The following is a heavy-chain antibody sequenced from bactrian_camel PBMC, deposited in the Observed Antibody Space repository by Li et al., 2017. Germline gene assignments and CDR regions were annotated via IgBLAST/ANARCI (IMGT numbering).Heavy chain of an antibody. J-gene: IGHJ4*01. CDR1: GYTYSIHC. CDR3: AEAPYRDGFSTKC. D-gene: IGHD4*01. V-gene: IGHV3S53*01. Sequence: HVQLVESGGGSVQAGGSLRLSCAASGYTYSIHCMGWFRQAPGKEREGVAAIDSDGSTSYADSVKGRFTISQDNANNMVYLQMNSLEPEDTAMYYCAEAPYRDGFSTKCRGQGTQVTVS. CDR2: IDSDGST.